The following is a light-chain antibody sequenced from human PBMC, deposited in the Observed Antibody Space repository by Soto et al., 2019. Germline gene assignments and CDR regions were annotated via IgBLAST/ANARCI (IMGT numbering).Light chain of an antibody. V-gene: IGKV3-11*01. Sequence: EVVLTQSPVTLSLSPGERATLSCRASQSFRGLLAWYQQKPGQAPRLLIYDAYNRATGIPPRFSGSGSGTDFTLNIRSLEPEDSAVYYSQQRHMWPLTFGQGTRLEIK. J-gene: IGKJ5*01. CDR3: QQRHMWPLT. CDR1: QSFRGL. CDR2: DAY.